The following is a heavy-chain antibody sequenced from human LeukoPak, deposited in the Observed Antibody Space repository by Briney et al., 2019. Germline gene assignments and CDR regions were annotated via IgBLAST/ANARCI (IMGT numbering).Heavy chain of an antibody. CDR1: GFTFSSYW. V-gene: IGHV3-7*01. CDR2: IKQDGSEK. Sequence: GGSLRLSCAASGFTFSSYWMSWVRQAPGKGLEWVANIKQDGSEKYYVDSVKGRFTISRDNAKNSLYLQMNSLRAEDTAVYYCARARSGYYGYYFDYWGQGTLVIVSS. CDR3: ARARSGYYGYYFDY. J-gene: IGHJ4*02. D-gene: IGHD3-22*01.